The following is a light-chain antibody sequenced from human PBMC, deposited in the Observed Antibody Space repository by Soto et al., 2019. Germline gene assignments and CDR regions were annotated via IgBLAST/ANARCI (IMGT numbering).Light chain of an antibody. J-gene: IGLJ2*01. V-gene: IGLV2-14*01. CDR2: EVS. CDR1: TSDVGLYNY. Sequence: QSVLTQPASVSGSPGQSITISCTGTTSDVGLYNYVSWYQQHPGKAPKLMISEVSNRPSGVSNRFSGSKSGNTASLTISGLQTEDEADYYCSSYSSRSTLLVFGGGTKVTVL. CDR3: SSYSSRSTLLV.